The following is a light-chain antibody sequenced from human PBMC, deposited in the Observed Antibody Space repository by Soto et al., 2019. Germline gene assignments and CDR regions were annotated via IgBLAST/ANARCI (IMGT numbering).Light chain of an antibody. V-gene: IGKV1-16*01. CDR2: VAS. CDR1: QAFGNY. Sequence: DIQMTQSPSSLSASVGDRVTITCRAIQAFGNYLAWFQQQPGKAPRSLIYVASTLQSGVPSRFSGSGSGTDFTLTISSLQPEDFATYFCQQYNTYPLTFGQGTKVDIK. CDR3: QQYNTYPLT. J-gene: IGKJ1*01.